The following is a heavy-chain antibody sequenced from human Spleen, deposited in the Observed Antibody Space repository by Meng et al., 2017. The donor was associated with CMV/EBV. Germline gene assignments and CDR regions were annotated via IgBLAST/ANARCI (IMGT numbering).Heavy chain of an antibody. CDR1: GVSRNNARMG. V-gene: IGHV2-26*01. Sequence: SGPTLVKPTETRTLTCTVPGVSRNNARMGVPWIRQPPGKALEWLAHIFSNGTKSHSTSMRSRLTISQDTCKSQVVLIMTNMDPVDTATYYCARIGGSGSSYRLYYYYGIDVWGQGTTVTVSS. CDR3: ARIGGSGSSYRLYYYYGIDV. CDR2: IFSNGTK. D-gene: IGHD3-10*01. J-gene: IGHJ6*02.